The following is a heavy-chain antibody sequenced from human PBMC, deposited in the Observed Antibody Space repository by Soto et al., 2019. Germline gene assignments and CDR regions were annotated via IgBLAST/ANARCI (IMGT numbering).Heavy chain of an antibody. J-gene: IGHJ6*02. CDR2: IYPGDSDT. Sequence: GESLKISCKGSGYSFTSYWIGWVRQMPGKGLEWMGIIYPGDSDTRYSPSFQGQVTISADKSISTAYLQWSSLKASDTAMYYCARMGQRLGVGSYYYYGMDVWGQGTKVTVSS. CDR1: GYSFTSYW. CDR3: ARMGQRLGVGSYYYYGMDV. D-gene: IGHD6-25*01. V-gene: IGHV5-51*01.